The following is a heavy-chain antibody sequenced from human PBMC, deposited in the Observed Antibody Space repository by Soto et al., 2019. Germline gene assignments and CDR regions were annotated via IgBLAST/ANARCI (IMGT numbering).Heavy chain of an antibody. D-gene: IGHD3-10*01. CDR1: GYTFTSCD. Sequence: ASVKVSCKASGYTFTSCDINWVRQATGQGLEWMGWMNPNSGNTGYAQKFQGRVTMTRNTSISTAYMELSSLRSEDTAVYYCARWGGEPNYYYYGMDVWGQGTTVTVSS. CDR3: ARWGGEPNYYYYGMDV. J-gene: IGHJ6*02. CDR2: MNPNSGNT. V-gene: IGHV1-8*01.